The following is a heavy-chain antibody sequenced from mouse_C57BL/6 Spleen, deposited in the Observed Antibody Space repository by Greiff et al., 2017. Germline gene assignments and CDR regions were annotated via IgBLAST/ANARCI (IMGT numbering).Heavy chain of an antibody. CDR2: INPNNGGT. J-gene: IGHJ2*02. CDR1: GYTFTDYN. Sequence: VQLQQSGPELVRPGASVKMSCKASGYTFTDYNMHWVKQSHGKSLEWIGYINPNNGGTSYNPKFKGKATMTVNKSSNTAYMELRSLTSEDSAVYYCARRGGTSFFAYWGQGTSLTVSS. D-gene: IGHD4-1*01. CDR3: ARRGGTSFFAY. V-gene: IGHV1-22*01.